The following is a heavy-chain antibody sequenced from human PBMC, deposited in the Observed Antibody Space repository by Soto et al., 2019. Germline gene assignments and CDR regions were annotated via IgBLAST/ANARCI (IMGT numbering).Heavy chain of an antibody. CDR1: GGYLSSGFYY. Sequence: SETMSLTCTVSGGYLSSGFYYWSWIRQHPGKGLEWIGYIFYSGTTYYNPSLKSRVTISVDTSKNQFSLKLSSVTAADTAVYYCARSVDPWGQGTLVTVSS. CDR3: ARSVDP. CDR2: IFYSGTT. V-gene: IGHV4-31*03. J-gene: IGHJ5*02.